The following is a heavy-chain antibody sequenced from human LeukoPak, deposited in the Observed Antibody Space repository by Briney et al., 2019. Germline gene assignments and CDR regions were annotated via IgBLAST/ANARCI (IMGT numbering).Heavy chain of an antibody. D-gene: IGHD5-24*01. J-gene: IGHJ1*01. CDR1: GGTFSSYA. V-gene: IGHV1-69*05. CDR2: IIPIFGTA. CDR3: ASSRDGYNFHFQH. Sequence: GSSVKVSCKASGGTFSSYAISWVRQAPGQGLEWMGGIIPIFGTANYAQKFQGRVTITTDESTSTAYMELSSLRSEDTAVYYCASSRDGYNFHFQHWGQGTLVTVSS.